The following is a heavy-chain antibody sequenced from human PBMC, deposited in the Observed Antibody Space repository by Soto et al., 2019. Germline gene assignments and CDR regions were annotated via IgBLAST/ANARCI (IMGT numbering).Heavy chain of an antibody. CDR2: ISSSGSTI. V-gene: IGHV3-11*01. CDR1: GFTFSDYY. CDR3: SRGNAQYYYGSGSYWNYYYYYGMVV. J-gene: IGHJ6*02. Sequence: QVQLVESGGGLVKPGGSLRLSCAASGFTFSDYYMSWIRQAPGKGLEWVSYISSSGSTIYYADSVKGRFTISRDNAKNSLYLQMNSLRAEDTAVYYCSRGNAQYYYGSGSYWNYYYYYGMVVWGQGTTVTVSS. D-gene: IGHD3-10*01.